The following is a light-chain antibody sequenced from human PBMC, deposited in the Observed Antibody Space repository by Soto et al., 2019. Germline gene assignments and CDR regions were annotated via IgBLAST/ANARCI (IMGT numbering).Light chain of an antibody. CDR3: QQRSKWPRNT. V-gene: IGKV3-11*01. CDR1: QSVSSY. Sequence: EIVLTPSPATLSLSLGESATLSCRASQSVSSYLAWYQQKPGQAPRLLIYDASNRATGIPARFSGSGSGTDFTLTISSLEPEDFAVYYCQQRSKWPRNTFGQGTRLEIK. J-gene: IGKJ5*01. CDR2: DAS.